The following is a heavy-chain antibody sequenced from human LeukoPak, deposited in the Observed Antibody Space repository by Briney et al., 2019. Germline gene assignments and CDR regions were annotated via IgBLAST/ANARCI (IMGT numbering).Heavy chain of an antibody. J-gene: IGHJ4*02. Sequence: PGGSLRLSCSASGFTFSSYAMHWVRQAPGKGLDWVALISSDGSNKYYADSVKGRFTLSRDNSKNTLFLQMNSLRAEDTAVYYCARYAWSLGPAPGTPLFDYWGQGTLVTVSS. D-gene: IGHD6-13*01. CDR2: ISSDGSNK. CDR3: ARYAWSLGPAPGTPLFDY. CDR1: GFTFSSYA. V-gene: IGHV3-30-3*01.